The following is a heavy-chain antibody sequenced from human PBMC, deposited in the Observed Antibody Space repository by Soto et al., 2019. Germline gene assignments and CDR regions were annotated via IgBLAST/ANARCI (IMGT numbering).Heavy chain of an antibody. J-gene: IGHJ4*02. CDR1: GGSISSSSYY. CDR2: IYYSGST. Sequence: SETLSLTCTVSGGSISSSSYYWGWIRQPPGKGLEWIGSIYYSGSTYYNPSLKSRVTISVDTSKNQFSLKLSSVTAADTAVYYCTTYSHRKDTVTLDYWGQGTLVTVSS. D-gene: IGHD4-17*01. CDR3: TTYSHRKDTVTLDY. V-gene: IGHV4-39*07.